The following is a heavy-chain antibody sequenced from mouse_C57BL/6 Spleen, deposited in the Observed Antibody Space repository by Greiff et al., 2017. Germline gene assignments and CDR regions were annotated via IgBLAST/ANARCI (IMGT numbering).Heavy chain of an antibody. CDR2: INPYNGGT. V-gene: IGHV1-19*01. D-gene: IGHD3-2*02. Sequence: VQLQQSGPVLVKPGASVKMSCKASGYTFTDYYMNWVKQSHGKSLEWIGVINPYNGGTSYNQKFKGKATLTVDKSSSTAYMELNSLTSEDSAVYYCASRASLDSSGGFAYWGQGTLVTVSA. J-gene: IGHJ3*01. CDR3: ASRASLDSSGGFAY. CDR1: GYTFTDYY.